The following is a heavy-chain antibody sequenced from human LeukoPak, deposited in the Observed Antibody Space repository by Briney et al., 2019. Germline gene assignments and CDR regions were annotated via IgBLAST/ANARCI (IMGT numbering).Heavy chain of an antibody. D-gene: IGHD6-13*01. CDR1: RFTFSSYG. CDR3: AKRNSSSLDH. J-gene: IGHJ5*02. CDR2: ISGSGGST. Sequence: PGGSLRLSCAASRFTFSSYGMSWVRQAPGKGLEWVSAISGSGGSTYYADSVKGRFTISRDNSKNTLYLQMNSLGAEDTAVYYCAKRNSSSLDHWGQGTLVTVSS. V-gene: IGHV3-23*01.